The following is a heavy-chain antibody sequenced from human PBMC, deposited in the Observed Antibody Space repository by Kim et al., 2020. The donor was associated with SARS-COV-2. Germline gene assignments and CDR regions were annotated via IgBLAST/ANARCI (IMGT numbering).Heavy chain of an antibody. CDR3: ARNTGDSYGMGV. D-gene: IGHD2-2*02. V-gene: IGHV3-30*07. J-gene: IGHJ6*02. Sequence: YSQEPVSDPITISVDNSKNTLYVQMTSLSAEDTAVYYCARNTGDSYGMGVWGQGTTVTVSS.